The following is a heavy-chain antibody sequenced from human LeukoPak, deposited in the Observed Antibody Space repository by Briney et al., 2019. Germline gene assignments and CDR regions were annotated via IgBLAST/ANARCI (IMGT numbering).Heavy chain of an antibody. Sequence: GGSLRLSCTTSGFTFSSYWMSWVRQAPGKGLEWLGNIKEDGSEKYDVDSVKGRFTISRDNAKNSLYLQMNSLRVEDTAIYYCARGTRVGTPYNWFDPWGQGTLVTVSS. J-gene: IGHJ5*02. V-gene: IGHV3-7*01. CDR1: GFTFSSYW. D-gene: IGHD1/OR15-1a*01. CDR2: IKEDGSEK. CDR3: ARGTRVGTPYNWFDP.